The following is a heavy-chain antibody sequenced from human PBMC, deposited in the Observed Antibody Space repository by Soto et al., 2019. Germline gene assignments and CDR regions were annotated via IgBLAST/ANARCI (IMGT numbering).Heavy chain of an antibody. J-gene: IGHJ6*02. CDR1: GYTFTSYA. CDR2: INAGNGNT. Sequence: QVQLVQSGAEVKKPGASVKVSCKASGYTFTSYAMHWVRQAPGQRLEWMGWINAGNGNTKYSQKFQGRVTITSDTFASTAYMELRSPRSEDTAVYYCASSYSNYALIDYYYYGMDVWGQGTTVTVSS. CDR3: ASSYSNYALIDYYYYGMDV. D-gene: IGHD4-4*01. V-gene: IGHV1-3*01.